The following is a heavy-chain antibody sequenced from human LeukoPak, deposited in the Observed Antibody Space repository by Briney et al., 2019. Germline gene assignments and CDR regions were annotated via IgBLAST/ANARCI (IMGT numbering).Heavy chain of an antibody. Sequence: PSETLSLTCTSGGSISDYYWSWIRQPPGKGLEWIGYIYHSGSTNYNPSLKSRVTISIDTSKNQFSLKLSSVTAADTAIYYCARAPGSAYSSYYFDYWGQGTLVTVSS. J-gene: IGHJ4*02. CDR2: IYHSGST. CDR3: ARAPGSAYSSYYFDY. D-gene: IGHD3-22*01. V-gene: IGHV4-59*01. CDR1: GGSISDYY.